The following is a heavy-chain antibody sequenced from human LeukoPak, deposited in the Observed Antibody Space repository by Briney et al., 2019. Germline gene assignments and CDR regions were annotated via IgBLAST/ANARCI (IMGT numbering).Heavy chain of an antibody. V-gene: IGHV4-4*09. Sequence: SETLSLTCTVSGGSIRSYCWSWIRQPPGKGLEWIGYIYTSGSTNYNPSLKSRVTISVDTSKNQFSLKLSSVTAADTAVYYCARQSFYYYYMDVWGKGTTVTVSS. CDR2: IYTSGST. J-gene: IGHJ6*03. CDR3: ARQSFYYYYMDV. D-gene: IGHD2/OR15-2a*01. CDR1: GGSIRSYC.